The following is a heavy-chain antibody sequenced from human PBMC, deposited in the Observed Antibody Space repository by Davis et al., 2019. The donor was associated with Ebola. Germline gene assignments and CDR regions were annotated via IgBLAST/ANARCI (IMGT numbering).Heavy chain of an antibody. CDR3: AGASRITMMS. V-gene: IGHV4-59*08. Sequence: SETLSLTCTVSGGSISPNFWSWIRQPPGKGLEWIGYIYYSGSTNYNPSLKSRVTISVDTSKNQFSLKLSSVTAADTAVYYCAGASRITMMSWGQGTLVTVSS. D-gene: IGHD3-22*01. CDR2: IYYSGST. J-gene: IGHJ5*02. CDR1: GGSISPNF.